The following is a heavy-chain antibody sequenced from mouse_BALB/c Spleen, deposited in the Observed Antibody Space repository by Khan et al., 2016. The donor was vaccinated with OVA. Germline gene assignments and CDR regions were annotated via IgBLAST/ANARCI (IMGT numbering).Heavy chain of an antibody. V-gene: IGHV5-6*01. CDR2: ISSGGSYT. CDR1: GFTFSTYG. D-gene: IGHD1-1*01. Sequence: EVELVESGGDLVKPGGSLKLSCAASGFTFSTYGMSWVRRTPDKRLEWVATISSGGSYTYYPDNVKGRFTISRDNAKNTLYLQMSSLKSEDTAMYYCARLAYYYNSEGFAYWGQGTLVTVSA. CDR3: ARLAYYYNSEGFAY. J-gene: IGHJ3*01.